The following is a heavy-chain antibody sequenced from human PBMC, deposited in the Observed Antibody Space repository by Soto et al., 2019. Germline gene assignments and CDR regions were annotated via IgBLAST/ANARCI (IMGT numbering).Heavy chain of an antibody. CDR1: GFTFDDNA. J-gene: IGHJ4*02. CDR3: AISQDRGGRTTFIY. D-gene: IGHD3-16*01. CDR2: INWKSDI. V-gene: IGHV3-9*01. Sequence: TGGSLRLSCAVSGFTFDDNAMHWVRQAPEKGLEWVSGINWKSDIGYADSVKGRFTISRDNAENSLYLQMNSLRAEDTDLYYCAISQDRGGRTTFIYWGQGPQVTVSS.